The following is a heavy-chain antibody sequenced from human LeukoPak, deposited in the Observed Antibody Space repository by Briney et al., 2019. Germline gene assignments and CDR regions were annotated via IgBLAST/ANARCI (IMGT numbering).Heavy chain of an antibody. D-gene: IGHD3-16*01. CDR3: ARDGGSGIRYDNYIYYGMDV. CDR2: ISSSSSYT. CDR1: GFTFSDYY. Sequence: GGSLRLSCAASGFTFSDYYMSWIRQAPGKGLEWVSYISSSSSYTNYADSVKGRFTISRDNSKNTVVLQMDSLRVEDTAVYFCARDGGSGIRYDNYIYYGMDVWGQGTTVTVSS. V-gene: IGHV3-11*05. J-gene: IGHJ6*02.